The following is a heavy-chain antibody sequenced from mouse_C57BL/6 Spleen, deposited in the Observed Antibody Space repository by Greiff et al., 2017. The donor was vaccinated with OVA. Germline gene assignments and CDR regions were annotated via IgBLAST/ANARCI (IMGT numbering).Heavy chain of an antibody. CDR2: IYPGGGYT. CDR1: GYTFTNYW. D-gene: IGHD1-1*01. V-gene: IGHV1-63*01. J-gene: IGHJ4*01. CDR3: ARGYGSFYAMDY. Sequence: VKLVESGAELVRPGTSVKMSCKASGYTFTNYWIGWAKQRPGHGLEWIGDIYPGGGYTNYNEKFKGKATLTADKSSSTAYMQFSSLTSEDSAIYYCARGYGSFYAMDYWGQGTSVTVSS.